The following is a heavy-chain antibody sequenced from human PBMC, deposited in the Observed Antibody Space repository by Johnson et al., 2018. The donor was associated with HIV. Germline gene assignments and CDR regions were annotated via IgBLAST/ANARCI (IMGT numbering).Heavy chain of an antibody. Sequence: VQLVESGGGVVRPGESLRLSCATSGFTFDNYGMSWVRQAPGKGLEWVSDVNWNGGDTAYADSVKGRFTISRDNAKNSLYLQMNSLRAEDTAVYYCARRQDAFDIWGQGTMVTVSS. J-gene: IGHJ3*02. CDR3: ARRQDAFDI. V-gene: IGHV3-20*04. CDR1: GFTFDNYG. CDR2: VNWNGGDT.